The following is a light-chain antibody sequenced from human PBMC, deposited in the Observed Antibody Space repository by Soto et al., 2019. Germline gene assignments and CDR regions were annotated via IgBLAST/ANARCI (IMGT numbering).Light chain of an antibody. CDR1: SSKIGGNY. CDR3: AAWDDSLSRAV. Sequence: QSVLTQPPSASGTPGQRVTLSCSGRSSKIGGNYVYWYQQLPVTAPKLLIYRNNHRPSGVPDRFSGSMSGTSASLAISGRRSEDEAHYYCAAWDDSLSRAVFGGGTQLTGL. V-gene: IGLV1-47*01. CDR2: RNN. J-gene: IGLJ7*01.